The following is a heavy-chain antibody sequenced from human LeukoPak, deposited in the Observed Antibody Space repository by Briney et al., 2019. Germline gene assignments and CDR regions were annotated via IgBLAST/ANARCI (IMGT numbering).Heavy chain of an antibody. V-gene: IGHV4-34*01. CDR3: ARVLFTEEDAFDI. CDR2: INHSGST. CDR1: GGSFSGYY. Sequence: SETLSLTCAVYGGSFSGYYRSWIRQPPGKGLEWIGEINHSGSTNYNPSLKSRVTISVDTSKNQFSLKLSSVTAADTAVYYCARVLFTEEDAFDIWGQGTMVTVSS. J-gene: IGHJ3*02.